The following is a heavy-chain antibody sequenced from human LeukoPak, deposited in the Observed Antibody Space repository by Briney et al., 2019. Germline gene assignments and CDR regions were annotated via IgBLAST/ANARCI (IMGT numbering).Heavy chain of an antibody. CDR3: AKGYSSGYYYGAFDI. D-gene: IGHD3-22*01. Sequence: GGSLRLSCAASGFTFDDYAMHWVRQAPGKGLEWGSGISWNSGSIGYADSVKGRFTISRDNAKNSLYLQMNSLRAEDTALYYCAKGYSSGYYYGAFDIWGQGTMVTVSS. J-gene: IGHJ3*02. V-gene: IGHV3-9*01. CDR1: GFTFDDYA. CDR2: ISWNSGSI.